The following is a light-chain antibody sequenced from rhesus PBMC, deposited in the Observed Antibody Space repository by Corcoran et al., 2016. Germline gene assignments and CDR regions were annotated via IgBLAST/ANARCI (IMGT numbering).Light chain of an antibody. CDR3: QQYSSRPPT. CDR1: QGISSW. Sequence: DIQMTQSPSSLSASVGDTVTITCRASQGISSWLAWYQQKPGKAPKLLIYKASSLQRGDPSRFSGSGSGTDFTLTISSLQSEDFATYYCQQYSSRPPTFGGGTKVELK. J-gene: IGKJ4*01. V-gene: IGKV1-22*01. CDR2: KAS.